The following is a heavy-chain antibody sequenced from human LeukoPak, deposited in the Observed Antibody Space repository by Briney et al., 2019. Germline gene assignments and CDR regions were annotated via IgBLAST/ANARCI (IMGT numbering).Heavy chain of an antibody. V-gene: IGHV4-4*02. CDR3: ARHGRHYYYYGMDV. CDR2: IYHSGST. CDR1: GGSISSNNW. D-gene: IGHD2-8*01. Sequence: SETLSLTCAVSGGSISSNNWWSWVRQPLGKGLEWIGEIYHSGSTNYNPSLKSRVTISVDTSKNQFSLKLSSVTAADTAVYYCARHGRHYYYYGMDVWGQGTTVTVSS. J-gene: IGHJ6*02.